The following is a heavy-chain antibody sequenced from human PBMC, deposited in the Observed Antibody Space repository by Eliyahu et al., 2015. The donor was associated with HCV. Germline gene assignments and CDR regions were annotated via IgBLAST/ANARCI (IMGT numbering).Heavy chain of an antibody. J-gene: IGHJ6*02. D-gene: IGHD2-2*01. CDR1: GGTFSSYA. Sequence: QVQLVQSGAEVKKPGSSVKVSCKASGGTFSSYAISWVRQAPGQGLEWMGRIIPILGIANYAQKFQGRVTITADKSTSTAYMELSSLRSEDTAVYYCARGKDQLLASGMDVWGQGTTVTVSS. V-gene: IGHV1-69*04. CDR2: IIPILGIA. CDR3: ARGKDQLLASGMDV.